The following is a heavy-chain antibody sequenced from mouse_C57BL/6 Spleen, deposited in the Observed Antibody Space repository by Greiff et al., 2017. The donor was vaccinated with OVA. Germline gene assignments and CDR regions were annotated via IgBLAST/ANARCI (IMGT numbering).Heavy chain of an antibody. J-gene: IGHJ2*01. CDR1: GFTFSDYG. Sequence: DVKLVESGGGLVKPGGSLKLSCAASGFTFSDYGMHWVRQAPEKGLEWVAYISRGSSTIYSADKVKGRFTISRDNAKNTLFLQMTSLRSEYTAMYDCARRGISYEYYFAYWGQGTTLTVSS. V-gene: IGHV5-17*01. CDR3: ARRGISYEYYFAY. D-gene: IGHD1-1*01. CDR2: ISRGSSTI.